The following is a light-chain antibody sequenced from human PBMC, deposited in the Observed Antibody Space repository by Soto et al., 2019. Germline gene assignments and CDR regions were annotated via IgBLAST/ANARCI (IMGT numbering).Light chain of an antibody. J-gene: IGKJ5*01. V-gene: IGKV3-20*01. CDR1: QSVGGTF. CDR2: GAS. CDR3: QQYHDSLAT. Sequence: EIVLTQSPGTLSLSPGEGATLSCRASQSVGGTFLAWYQQKGGQAPRLLIHGASNRATGIPDRISGSVSGTDFNLTISRLEPGDFAVYYCQQYHDSLATFGQGTRLEIK.